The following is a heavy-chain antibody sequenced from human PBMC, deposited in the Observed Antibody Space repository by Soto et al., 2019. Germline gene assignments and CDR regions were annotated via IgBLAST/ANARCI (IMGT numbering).Heavy chain of an antibody. V-gene: IGHV4-34*01. CDR3: ARESHDILTGPPWVWYFDL. CDR1: GGSFSGYY. Sequence: QVQLQQWGAGPLRPLETLSLTCGVSGGSFSGYYWAWIRQSPGKGLEWIGEINDRGSINYNPSLKSRVSISVDTSKNHYSLKLRSVTAADTAVYYCARESHDILTGPPWVWYFDLWGSGTLVTVSS. D-gene: IGHD3-9*01. J-gene: IGHJ2*01. CDR2: INDRGSI.